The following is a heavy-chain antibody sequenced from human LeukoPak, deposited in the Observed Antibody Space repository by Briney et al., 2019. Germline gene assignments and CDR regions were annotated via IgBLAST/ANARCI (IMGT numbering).Heavy chain of an antibody. D-gene: IGHD1-26*01. CDR1: GGTFSSYA. J-gene: IGHJ4*02. CDR2: IIPILGIA. Sequence: SATVSFTASGGTFSSYAISWVRQAPGQGLQWMGRIIPILGIANYAQKFQGRVTITADKSTSTAYMELSSLRSEDTAVYYCARISGSKSNYDYWGQGTLVTVSS. CDR3: ARISGSKSNYDY. V-gene: IGHV1-69*04.